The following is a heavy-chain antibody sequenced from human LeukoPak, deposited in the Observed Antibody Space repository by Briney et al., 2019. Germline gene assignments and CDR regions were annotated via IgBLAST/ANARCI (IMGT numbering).Heavy chain of an antibody. CDR1: GGFFSGYY. CDR2: IIYSGRN. Sequence: SVTLSLTCAVYGGFFSGYYWRWIRHPPGKGLEGIVEIIYSGRNNYNPSLKSRVTISVDTSKNQFSLKLSYVTAADTAVYYCARGRNGYCSSTSCYRFDYWGQGTLVTVSS. J-gene: IGHJ4*02. CDR3: ARGRNGYCSSTSCYRFDY. D-gene: IGHD2-2*01. V-gene: IGHV4-34*01.